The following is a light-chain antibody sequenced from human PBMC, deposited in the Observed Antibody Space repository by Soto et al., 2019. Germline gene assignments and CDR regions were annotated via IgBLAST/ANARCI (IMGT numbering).Light chain of an antibody. CDR1: QSVSSD. CDR3: QQYNNWPRT. CDR2: GAS. J-gene: IGKJ1*01. V-gene: IGKV3-15*01. Sequence: DIEMTQSPSTLSVSVGDRATISCRASQSVSSDLAWYHQKPGQAPRLLIYGASTRATGIPARFSGSGSGTEFTLTINSLQSEDFAVYYCQQYNNWPRTFGQGTKVDI.